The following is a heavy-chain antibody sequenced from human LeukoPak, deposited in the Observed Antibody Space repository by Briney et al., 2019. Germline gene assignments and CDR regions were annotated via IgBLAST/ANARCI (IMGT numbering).Heavy chain of an antibody. CDR1: GGSFSGYY. D-gene: IGHD2-2*01. J-gene: IGHJ5*02. V-gene: IGHV4-34*01. CDR2: INHSGST. Sequence: SETLSLTCAVYGGSFSGYYWSWIRQPPGKGLEWIGEINHSGSTNYNPSLKSRVTISVDTSKNQFSLKLSSVIAADTAVYYCARSQLGYCSSTSCPGWGFDPWGQGTLVTVSS. CDR3: ARSQLGYCSSTSCPGWGFDP.